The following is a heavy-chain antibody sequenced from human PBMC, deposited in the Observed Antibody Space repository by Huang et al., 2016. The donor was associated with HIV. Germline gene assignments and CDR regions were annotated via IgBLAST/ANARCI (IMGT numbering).Heavy chain of an antibody. CDR3: AIGPRGIATTYFDY. J-gene: IGHJ4*02. Sequence: QVHLLQSGTDMKKPGASVKVSCKVSGSFVTEVSMHWLRQTPGKGLEWMGGFKPENFKIFYAEKFKGRVTMTEDTDTAYLEMTSLKYDDTAIYYCAIGPRGIATTYFDYWGQGTLVTVSS. D-gene: IGHD3-10*01. CDR2: FKPENFKI. CDR1: GSFVTEVS. V-gene: IGHV1-24*01.